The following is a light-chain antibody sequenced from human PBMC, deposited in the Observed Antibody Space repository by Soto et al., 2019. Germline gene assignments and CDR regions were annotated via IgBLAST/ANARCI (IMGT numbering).Light chain of an antibody. V-gene: IGKV3-11*01. J-gene: IGKJ5*01. CDR2: DAS. Sequence: EIVLTQSPATLSLSPGERATLSCRASQSISSYLAWYQQKPGRAPRLLIYDASNRATGIPARFSGSGSGTDFTLTISSLEPEDFPVYYCQQRSNWPFGQGTRLEMK. CDR1: QSISSY. CDR3: QQRSNWP.